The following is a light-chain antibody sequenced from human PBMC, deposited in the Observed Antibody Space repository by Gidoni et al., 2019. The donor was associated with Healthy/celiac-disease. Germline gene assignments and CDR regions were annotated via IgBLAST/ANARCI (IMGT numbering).Light chain of an antibody. J-gene: IGLJ2*01. V-gene: IGLV3-1*01. Sequence: SYELTQPPSVSVSPGQTASIPCSGDKLGDKYACWYQQKPCQSLVLVIYQESKRPSGIPERFSGSNSGNTATLTISGTQAMDEADYYCQAWDSSTAVFGGGTKLTVL. CDR2: QES. CDR1: KLGDKY. CDR3: QAWDSSTAV.